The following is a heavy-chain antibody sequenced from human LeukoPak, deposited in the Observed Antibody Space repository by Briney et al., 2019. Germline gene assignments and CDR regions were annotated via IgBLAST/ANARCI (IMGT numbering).Heavy chain of an antibody. V-gene: IGHV3-23*01. CDR1: GFTFSSYA. D-gene: IGHD3-16*01. Sequence: GGSLRLSCAASGFTFSSYAMSWVRQAPGKGLEWVSAISGSGGSTYYADSVKGRFTISRDNAKNSLYLQMNSLRAEDTAVYYCAREPMRGNWFDPWGQGTLVTVSS. CDR3: AREPMRGNWFDP. J-gene: IGHJ5*02. CDR2: ISGSGGST.